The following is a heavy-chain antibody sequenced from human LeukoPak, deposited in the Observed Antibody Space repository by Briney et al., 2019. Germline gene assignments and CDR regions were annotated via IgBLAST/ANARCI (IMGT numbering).Heavy chain of an antibody. Sequence: PSETLSLTCAVYGGSFRGYYWSWLRQPPPKGLEWIGEINHSGSTNYNPSLKSRVTISVDTSKNQFSLKLSSVTAADTAVYYCARGGRRYCSSTSCLGNDYWGQGTLVTVSS. V-gene: IGHV4-34*01. D-gene: IGHD2-2*01. J-gene: IGHJ4*02. CDR3: ARGGRRYCSSTSCLGNDY. CDR1: GGSFRGYY. CDR2: INHSGST.